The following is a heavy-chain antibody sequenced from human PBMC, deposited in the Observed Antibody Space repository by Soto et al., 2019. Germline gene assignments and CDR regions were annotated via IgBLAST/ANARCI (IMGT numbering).Heavy chain of an antibody. V-gene: IGHV1-8*01. Sequence: QVQLVQSGAEVKQPGASVNVSCKASGYTFTNYDIKWVRQAPGQGLDWMGWMYPNSGNTDYAQKFPGRVTITRNTAISTAYLELSSLSSEDTAVYYCARGRGWRDYWGQGTLVTVSS. CDR2: MYPNSGNT. CDR1: GYTFTNYD. J-gene: IGHJ4*02. D-gene: IGHD6-19*01. CDR3: ARGRGWRDY.